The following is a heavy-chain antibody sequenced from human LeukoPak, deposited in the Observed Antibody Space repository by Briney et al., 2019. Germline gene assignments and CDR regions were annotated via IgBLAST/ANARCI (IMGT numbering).Heavy chain of an antibody. Sequence: GASVKVSCKASGYTFTSYYMHWVRQAPGQGLEWMGIINPSGGSTSYAQKFQGRVTMTRDTSTSTVYMELSSLRSEDTAVYYCAREQGIAVADDAEYFQHWGQGTLVTVSS. CDR1: GYTFTSYY. J-gene: IGHJ1*01. CDR2: INPSGGST. V-gene: IGHV1-46*01. D-gene: IGHD6-19*01. CDR3: AREQGIAVADDAEYFQH.